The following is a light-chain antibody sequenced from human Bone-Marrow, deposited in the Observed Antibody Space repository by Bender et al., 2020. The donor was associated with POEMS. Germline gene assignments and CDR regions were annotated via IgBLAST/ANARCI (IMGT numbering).Light chain of an antibody. Sequence: QSVLTQPPSASGTPGQRVTISCSGGSSNIGAHAVNWYQPLPGTAPTLLIYSSHRRPSEVPDRFSGSRSGTSASLAISGLQSEDEADYYCAVWDDSLTGWVFGGGTKLTVL. CDR3: AVWDDSLTGWV. CDR2: SSH. J-gene: IGLJ3*02. CDR1: SSNIGAHA. V-gene: IGLV1-44*01.